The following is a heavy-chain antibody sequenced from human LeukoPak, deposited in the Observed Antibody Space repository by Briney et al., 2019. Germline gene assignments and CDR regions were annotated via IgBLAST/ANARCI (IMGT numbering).Heavy chain of an antibody. V-gene: IGHV4-59*08. CDR3: ARAKYGSVGEVFDY. CDR2: IYYSGST. CDR1: GGSISSYY. J-gene: IGHJ4*02. D-gene: IGHD3-10*01. Sequence: SETLSLTCTVSGGSISSYYWSWIRQPPGKGLEWIGYIYYSGSTNYNPSLKSRVTISVDTSKNQFSLKLSSVTAADTAVYYCARAKYGSVGEVFDYWGQGALVTVSS.